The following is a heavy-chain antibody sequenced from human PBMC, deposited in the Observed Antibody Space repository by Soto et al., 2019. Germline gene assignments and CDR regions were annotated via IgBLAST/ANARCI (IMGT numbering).Heavy chain of an antibody. CDR3: ARVPSRWFGELRPYYFDY. CDR1: GGTFSSYA. CDR2: IIPIFGTA. D-gene: IGHD3-10*01. Sequence: ASVKVSCKASGGTFSSYAISWVRQAPGQGLEWMGGIIPIFGTANYAQKFQGRVTITADESTSTAYMELSSLRSEDTAVYYCARVPSRWFGELRPYYFDYWGQGTLVTVSS. V-gene: IGHV1-69*13. J-gene: IGHJ4*02.